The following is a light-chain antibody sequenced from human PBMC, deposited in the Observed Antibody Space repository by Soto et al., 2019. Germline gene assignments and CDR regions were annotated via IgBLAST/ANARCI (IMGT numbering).Light chain of an antibody. J-gene: IGKJ1*01. CDR1: QSVSSN. CDR3: QQYNNWPRT. V-gene: IGKV3-15*01. Sequence: EIVMTQSPANLSVSPGERATLSCRASQSVSSNLAWYQQKPGQAPRLLIYGASTRATGIPARFSGSVSGTEFTLTISSLQSEDFAVYYCQQYNNWPRTFGQGTKVEIK. CDR2: GAS.